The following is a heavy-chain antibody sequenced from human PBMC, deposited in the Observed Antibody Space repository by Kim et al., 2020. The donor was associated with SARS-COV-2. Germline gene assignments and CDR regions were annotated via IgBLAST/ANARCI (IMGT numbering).Heavy chain of an antibody. D-gene: IGHD1-7*01. CDR3: ARGTRTGTASLAY. J-gene: IGHJ4*02. Sequence: YNPSLKSRVTIAVDTSKDQFSLKLSSVTAADTAVYYCARGTRTGTASLAYWGQGTLVTVSS. V-gene: IGHV4-39*01.